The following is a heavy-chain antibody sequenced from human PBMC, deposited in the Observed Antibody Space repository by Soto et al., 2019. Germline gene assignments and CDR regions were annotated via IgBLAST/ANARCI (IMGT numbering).Heavy chain of an antibody. J-gene: IGHJ4*02. CDR2: IYPGDSDT. CDR1: GYSFTSCL. D-gene: IGHD2-15*01. V-gene: IGHV5-51*01. CDR3: ARWLDCSGGSCYSGFDY. Sequence: PGDSLRISCKGSGYSFTSCLIGWVRQMPGKGLEWMGIIYPGDSDTRYSPSFQGQVTISADKSISTAYLQWSSLKASDTAMYYCARWLDCSGGSCYSGFDYWGQGTLVTVSS.